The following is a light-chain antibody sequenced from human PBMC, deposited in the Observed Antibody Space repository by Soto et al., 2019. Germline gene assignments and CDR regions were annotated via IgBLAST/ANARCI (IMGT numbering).Light chain of an antibody. V-gene: IGKV1-5*03. CDR3: QHYNSNSEA. CDR1: QTISSW. CDR2: KAS. J-gene: IGKJ1*01. Sequence: DIQVTQSPSTLSGSVGDRVTITCRASQTISSWLAWYQQKPGKAATLLIYKASTVKSGVPSRFSGSGSGTEFTLTISSLQPDDFATNYCQHYNSNSEAFGQGTKVDIK.